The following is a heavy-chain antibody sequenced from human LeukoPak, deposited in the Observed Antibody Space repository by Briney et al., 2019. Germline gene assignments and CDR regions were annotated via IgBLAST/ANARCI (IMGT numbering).Heavy chain of an antibody. J-gene: IGHJ4*02. CDR2: INTDGTVR. D-gene: IGHD6-19*01. Sequence: GGSLRLSCAASGFTFSKYLMLWVRQAPGKGLESVSRINTDGTVRTYADSVKGRFTVSRDNADNTMFLQMNSVRDEDTAVYYCATKQWLAPPPDSWGQGTAVTASS. V-gene: IGHV3-74*01. CDR3: ATKQWLAPPPDS. CDR1: GFTFSKYL.